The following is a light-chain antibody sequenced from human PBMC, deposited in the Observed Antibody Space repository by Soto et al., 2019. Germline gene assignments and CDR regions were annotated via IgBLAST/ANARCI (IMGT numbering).Light chain of an antibody. Sequence: DIQMTQSPSTLSASVGDRVTVTCRASQDIGSWLAWYQQKPGQAPTLLIFDASNLEDGVPSRFSAGGSGKGFTLTITSLEPDEFATYYCQQYVTYLWTFGQGTKVSVK. V-gene: IGKV1-5*01. CDR2: DAS. CDR3: QQYVTYLWT. CDR1: QDIGSW. J-gene: IGKJ1*01.